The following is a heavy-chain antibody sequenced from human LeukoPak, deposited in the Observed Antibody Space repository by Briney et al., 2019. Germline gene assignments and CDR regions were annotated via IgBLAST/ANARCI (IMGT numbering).Heavy chain of an antibody. J-gene: IGHJ4*02. CDR1: GYSFSSYY. CDR3: ARWTGTTGLDY. Sequence: ASVKVSCKASGYSFSSYYMHWVRQAPGQGLEWMGIINPSGGSTTYAQKFRDRVTMTRDTSTTTVYMELSSLKSEDTAVYYCARWTGTTGLDYWDQGTLVTVSS. V-gene: IGHV1-46*01. D-gene: IGHD1-1*01. CDR2: INPSGGST.